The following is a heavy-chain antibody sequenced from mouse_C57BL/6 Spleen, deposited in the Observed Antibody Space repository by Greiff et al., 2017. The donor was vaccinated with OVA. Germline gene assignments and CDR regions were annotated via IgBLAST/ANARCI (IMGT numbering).Heavy chain of an antibody. Sequence: EVKLVESGGGLVKPGGSLKLSCAASGFTFSSYAMSWVRQTPEKRLEWVATISDGGSYTYYPDNVKGRFTISRDNAKNNLYLQMSHLKSEDTAMYYCARARIYDDGYYAMDYWGQGTSVTVSS. D-gene: IGHD2-3*01. CDR1: GFTFSSYA. CDR3: ARARIYDDGYYAMDY. CDR2: ISDGGSYT. V-gene: IGHV5-4*03. J-gene: IGHJ4*01.